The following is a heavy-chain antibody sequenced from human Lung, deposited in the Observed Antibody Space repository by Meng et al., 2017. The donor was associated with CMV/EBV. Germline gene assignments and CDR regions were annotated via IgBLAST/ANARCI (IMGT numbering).Heavy chain of an antibody. Sequence: SQXXSLTXTVSGGSITSCGHYWSCIRQHPGKGLEWNGYIYYSGSTYYNPSLQSRVTISVDTSKNQFSLKLSSVTAADTAVYYCARQEGSSSSGRIIDYWGKGXLVTVSS. D-gene: IGHD6-13*01. CDR2: IYYSGST. V-gene: IGHV4-31*03. CDR3: ARQEGSSSSGRIIDY. J-gene: IGHJ4*02. CDR1: GGSITSCGHY.